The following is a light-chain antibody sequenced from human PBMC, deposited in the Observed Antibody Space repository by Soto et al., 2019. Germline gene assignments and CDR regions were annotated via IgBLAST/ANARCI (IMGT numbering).Light chain of an antibody. J-gene: IGKJ5*01. CDR2: GAS. CDR1: QSVSSSY. Sequence: EIVLTQSPGTLSLSPGEIATLSCMASQSVSSSYLAWYQQKPGQAPRLLIYGASSRATGIPDRFSGSGSGTGFTLTISRLEPEDFAVYYCQQYGSSITFGQGTRLEIK. CDR3: QQYGSSIT. V-gene: IGKV3-20*01.